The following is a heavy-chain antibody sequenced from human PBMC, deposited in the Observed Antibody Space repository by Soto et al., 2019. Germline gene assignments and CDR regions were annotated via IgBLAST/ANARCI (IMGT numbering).Heavy chain of an antibody. CDR1: GCSISSYY. V-gene: IGHV4-39*01. Sequence: PSETLSLTCTFSGCSISSYYWGWIRQPPGKGLEWIGSIYYSGSTYYNPSLKSRVTISVDTSKNQFSLKLSSVTAADTAVYYCARARPTFDYWGQGTLVTVSS. D-gene: IGHD6-6*01. J-gene: IGHJ4*02. CDR2: IYYSGST. CDR3: ARARPTFDY.